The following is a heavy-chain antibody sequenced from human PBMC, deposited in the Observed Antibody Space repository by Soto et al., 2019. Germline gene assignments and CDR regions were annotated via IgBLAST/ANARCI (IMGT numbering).Heavy chain of an antibody. CDR3: ARRGAGYNYDF. Sequence: GESLKISCGASGYSFPASWIGWVRQMPGKGLEWMGIIFPADSETRYSPSFQGQVTISADKPTSTAYLEWSSLRASDTAMYYCARRGAGYNYDFWGQGTLVTVSS. V-gene: IGHV5-51*01. CDR2: IFPADSET. J-gene: IGHJ4*02. D-gene: IGHD5-12*01. CDR1: GYSFPASW.